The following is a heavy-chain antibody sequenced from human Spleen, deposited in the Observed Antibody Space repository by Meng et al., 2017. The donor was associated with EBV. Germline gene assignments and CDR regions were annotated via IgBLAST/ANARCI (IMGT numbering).Heavy chain of an antibody. D-gene: IGHD6-13*01. J-gene: IGHJ4*02. CDR2: IHHSGST. Sequence: GHRQQARPGRGKPSGTLSLTCAVAGGSNTSIKWWTWVRQPPVKGLEWIGDIHHSGSTNYNPSLKSRVTISVDKSKNQVSLKLNSVTAADTAVYFCATGISPAVPFDYWGQRTLVTVSS. CDR1: GGSNTSIKW. V-gene: IGHV4-4*02. CDR3: ATGISPAVPFDY.